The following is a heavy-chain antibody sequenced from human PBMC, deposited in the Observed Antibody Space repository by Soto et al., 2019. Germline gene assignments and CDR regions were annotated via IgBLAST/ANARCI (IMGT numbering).Heavy chain of an antibody. J-gene: IGHJ4*02. D-gene: IGHD1-1*01. CDR2: ISYDGSNK. CDR3: ARETPGWNPVDY. Sequence: QVQLVESGGGVVQPGRSLRLSCAASGFTFSRYVMHWVRQAPGKGLEWAALISYDGSNKQYADSVKGRFTISRDNSKNTLYLQVNSLRSEDTAVYYCARETPGWNPVDYWGQGTLVTVSS. CDR1: GFTFSRYV. V-gene: IGHV3-30*03.